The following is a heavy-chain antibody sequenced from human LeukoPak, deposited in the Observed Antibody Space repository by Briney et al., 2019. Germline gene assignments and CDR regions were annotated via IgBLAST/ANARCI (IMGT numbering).Heavy chain of an antibody. J-gene: IGHJ6*03. Sequence: ASVKVSCKASGGTFSSYAISWVRQTPGQGLEWMGGIIPIFGTANYAQKFQGRVTITTDESTSTAYMELSSLRSEDTAVYYCASGQGVDFWSGYQPTYYYYYMDVWGKGTTVTVSS. CDR1: GGTFSSYA. V-gene: IGHV1-69*05. D-gene: IGHD3-3*01. CDR3: ASGQGVDFWSGYQPTYYYYYMDV. CDR2: IIPIFGTA.